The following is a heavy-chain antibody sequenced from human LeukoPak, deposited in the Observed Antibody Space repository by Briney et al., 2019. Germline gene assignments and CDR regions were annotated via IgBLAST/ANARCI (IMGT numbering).Heavy chain of an antibody. Sequence: GSLRLSCAASGFTFSNDWMNWIRQPPGKGLEWIGSIYYSGSTYYNPSLKSRVTISVDTSKNQFSLKLSSVTAADTAVYYCASSGTFPYYYYVDVWGKGTTVTVSS. CDR3: ASSGTFPYYYYVDV. V-gene: IGHV4-38-2*01. J-gene: IGHJ6*03. D-gene: IGHD1-1*01. CDR2: IYYSGST. CDR1: GFTFSNDW.